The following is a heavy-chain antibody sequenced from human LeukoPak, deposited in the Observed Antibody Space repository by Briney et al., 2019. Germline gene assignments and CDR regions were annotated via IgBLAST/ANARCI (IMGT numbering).Heavy chain of an antibody. Sequence: QTGGSLRLSCAASGFTFSSYAMSWVRQAPGKGLEWVSAISGSGGSTYYADSVKGRFTISRDNSKNTLYLQMNSLRAEDTAVYYCAKDFSLVVPAAGAFDYWGQGTLVTVSS. CDR2: ISGSGGST. CDR3: AKDFSLVVPAAGAFDY. V-gene: IGHV3-23*01. D-gene: IGHD2-2*01. CDR1: GFTFSSYA. J-gene: IGHJ4*02.